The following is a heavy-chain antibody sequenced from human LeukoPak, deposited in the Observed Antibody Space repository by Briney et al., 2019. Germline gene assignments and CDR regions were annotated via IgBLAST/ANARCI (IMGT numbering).Heavy chain of an antibody. CDR2: INSDGSST. CDR3: ARVVRTTVVTLYVFDY. V-gene: IGHV3-74*01. Sequence: GGSLRLSCAASGFTFSSYAMHWVRQASGKGLVWVSRINSDGSSTSYADSVKGRFTISRDNAKNTLYLQMNSLRAEDTAVYYCARVVRTTVVTLYVFDYWGQGTLVTVSS. D-gene: IGHD4-23*01. CDR1: GFTFSSYA. J-gene: IGHJ4*02.